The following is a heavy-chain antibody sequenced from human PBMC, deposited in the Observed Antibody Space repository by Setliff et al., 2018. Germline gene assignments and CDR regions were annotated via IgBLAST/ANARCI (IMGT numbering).Heavy chain of an antibody. CDR2: ISSSGSYT. CDR1: GFTFRSYS. CDR3: VRDNYYDSTQDAFDI. D-gene: IGHD3-22*01. J-gene: IGHJ3*02. Sequence: PGGSLRLSCAASGFTFRSYSMTWVRQAPGKGLEWVSGISSSGSYTYYAASVKGRFTISRDNANNSLFLQMDTLRPEDTAVYYCVRDNYYDSTQDAFDIWGQGTMVTVSS. V-gene: IGHV3-21*06.